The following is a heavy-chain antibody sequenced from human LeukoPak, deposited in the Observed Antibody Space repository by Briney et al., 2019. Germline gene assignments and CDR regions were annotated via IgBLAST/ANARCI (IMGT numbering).Heavy chain of an antibody. J-gene: IGHJ4*02. CDR2: IYHSGST. V-gene: IGHV4-30-2*01. Sequence: PSQTLSLTCTVSGGSISSGGYYWSWIRQPPGKGLEWIGYIYHSGSTYYNPSLKSRVTISVDRSKNQFSLKLSSVTAADTAVYYCARDPSGWYVDYWGQGTLVTVSS. CDR3: ARDPSGWYVDY. CDR1: GGSISSGGYY. D-gene: IGHD6-19*01.